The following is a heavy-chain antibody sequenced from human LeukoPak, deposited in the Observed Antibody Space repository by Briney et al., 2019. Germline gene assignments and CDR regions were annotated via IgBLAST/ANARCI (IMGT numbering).Heavy chain of an antibody. Sequence: GGSLRLSCAASGFAFSSYEMNWVRQAPGKGLEWVSYISSGSTIYDADSVTGRFTISRDNAKNSLYLQMNSLRAGDTAVYYCARESIAVAGAPFDYWGQGTLVTVSP. D-gene: IGHD6-19*01. J-gene: IGHJ4*02. V-gene: IGHV3-48*03. CDR3: ARESIAVAGAPFDY. CDR1: GFAFSSYE. CDR2: ISSGSTI.